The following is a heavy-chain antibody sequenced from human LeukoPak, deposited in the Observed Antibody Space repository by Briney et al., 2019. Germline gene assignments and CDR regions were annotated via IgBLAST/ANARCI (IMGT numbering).Heavy chain of an antibody. CDR2: IYPGDSDT. CDR1: GYTFTTYW. Sequence: PGESLKISFKGSGYTFTTYWIGWVRQMPGKGLEWMGIIYPGDSDTRYSPSFQGQVTISVDKSISTAYLQWSSLKASDTAMYYCARHQIVGATRSPFDYWGQGTLVTVSS. D-gene: IGHD1-26*01. CDR3: ARHQIVGATRSPFDY. J-gene: IGHJ4*02. V-gene: IGHV5-51*01.